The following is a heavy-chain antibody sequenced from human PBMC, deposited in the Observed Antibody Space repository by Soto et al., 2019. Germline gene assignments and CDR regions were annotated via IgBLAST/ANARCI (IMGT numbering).Heavy chain of an antibody. V-gene: IGHV3-33*01. CDR1: GFTFSSYG. D-gene: IGHD6-19*01. J-gene: IGHJ4*02. Sequence: GGSLRLSCAASGFTFSSYGMHWVRQAPGKGLEWVAVIWYDGSNKYYADSVKGRFTISRDNSKNTLYLQMNSLRAEDTAVYYCARDRVDSSGWAYGFDYWGQGTLVTVSS. CDR2: IWYDGSNK. CDR3: ARDRVDSSGWAYGFDY.